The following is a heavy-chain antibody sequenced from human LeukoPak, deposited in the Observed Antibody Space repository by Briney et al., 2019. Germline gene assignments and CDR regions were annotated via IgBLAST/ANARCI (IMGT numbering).Heavy chain of an antibody. D-gene: IGHD3-9*01. J-gene: IGHJ6*02. CDR3: ARLGYYDILTGYYYYYGMDV. CDR1: GGSISSIIYC. Sequence: SETLSLTCTVSGGSISSIIYCWGWIRQPPGKGLEWIGTIYYSGSTYYNPSLKSRVTISVDTSKNQFSLKLSSVTAADTAVYYCARLGYYDILTGYYYYYGMDVWGQGATVTVSS. V-gene: IGHV4-39*01. CDR2: IYYSGST.